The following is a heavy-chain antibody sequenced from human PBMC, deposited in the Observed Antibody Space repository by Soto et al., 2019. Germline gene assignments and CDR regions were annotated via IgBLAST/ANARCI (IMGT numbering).Heavy chain of an antibody. V-gene: IGHV2-70*01. CDR2: IDWDDDK. CDR3: ARSMPYGSGSTPTPPYYYGMDV. Sequence: GSGPTLVNPTQTLTLTCTFSGFSLSTSGMCVSWIRQPPGRALEWLALIDWDDDKYYSTSLKTRLTISKDTSKNQVVLTMTNMDPVDTATYYCARSMPYGSGSTPTPPYYYGMDVWGQGTTVTVSS. CDR1: GFSLSTSGMC. J-gene: IGHJ6*02. D-gene: IGHD3-10*01.